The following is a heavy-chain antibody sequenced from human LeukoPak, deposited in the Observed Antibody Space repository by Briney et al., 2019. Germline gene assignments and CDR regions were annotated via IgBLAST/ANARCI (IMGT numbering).Heavy chain of an antibody. CDR2: INSEGTST. CDR3: ARAIPLVGAFDI. J-gene: IGHJ3*02. D-gene: IGHD1-26*01. Sequence: GGSLRLSCAASGFTFSIYWMHCVRHAPGKGVVCVSRINSEGTSTSYADSVKGRFTISTDNAKNTLYLQMNSPRAEDTAVYYCARAIPLVGAFDIWGQGTMVTVSS. V-gene: IGHV3-74*01. CDR1: GFTFSIYW.